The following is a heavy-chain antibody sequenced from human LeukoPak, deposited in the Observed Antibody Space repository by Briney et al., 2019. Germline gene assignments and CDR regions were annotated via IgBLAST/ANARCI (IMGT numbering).Heavy chain of an antibody. J-gene: IGHJ4*02. CDR2: INPSGGST. CDR1: GYTFTSYY. D-gene: IGHD3-10*01. CDR3: ARGGRGLWDYGSGIRRRFDY. V-gene: IGHV1-46*01. Sequence: ASVKVSCTASGYTFTSYYMHWVRQAPGQGLEWMGIINPSGGSTSYAQKFQGRVTMTRDTSTSTDYMELSSLRSEDMAVYYCARGGRGLWDYGSGIRRRFDYWGQGTLVTVSS.